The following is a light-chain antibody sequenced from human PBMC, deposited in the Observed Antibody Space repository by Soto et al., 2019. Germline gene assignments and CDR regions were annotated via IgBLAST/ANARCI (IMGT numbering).Light chain of an antibody. J-gene: IGLJ2*01. CDR1: SSNIGAGHD. CDR3: QSYDSRLRGSI. Sequence: QAVVTQPPSVSGAPGQRIAISCTGGSSNIGAGHDVHWYQQLPGTAPKLLIYGNNNRPSGVPARFSGSKSASSTSLAITGLQAEDEADYFCQSYDSRLRGSIFGGGTKLTVL. V-gene: IGLV1-40*01. CDR2: GNN.